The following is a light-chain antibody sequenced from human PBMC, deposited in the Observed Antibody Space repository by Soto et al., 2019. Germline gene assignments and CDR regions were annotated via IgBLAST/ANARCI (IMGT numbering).Light chain of an antibody. J-gene: IGKJ2*01. V-gene: IGKV1-39*01. CDR3: QQSYSAPRYT. CDR1: QSIITY. CDR2: GAS. Sequence: DIQMTQSPSSLSASVGDRVTITCRASQSIITYLNWYQQKPGKAPKLLIYGASTLQSGVPSRFSASGSGTDFSLTISSLQPEDFATYYCQQSYSAPRYTFGQGTKLETK.